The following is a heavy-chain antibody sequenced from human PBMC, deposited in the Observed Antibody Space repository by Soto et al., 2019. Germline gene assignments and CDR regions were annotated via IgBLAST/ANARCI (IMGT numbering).Heavy chain of an antibody. CDR3: AKGGSYYYDSSGYYAN. Sequence: LRLSCAASGFTFTSYAMSWVRQAPGKGLEWVSAISGSGGSSYYADSVKGRFTISRDNSKNTLFLQMNSLRAEDTAIYYCAKGGSYYYDSSGYYANWGQGTLVTVSS. CDR1: GFTFTSYA. J-gene: IGHJ4*02. CDR2: ISGSGGSS. D-gene: IGHD3-22*01. V-gene: IGHV3-23*01.